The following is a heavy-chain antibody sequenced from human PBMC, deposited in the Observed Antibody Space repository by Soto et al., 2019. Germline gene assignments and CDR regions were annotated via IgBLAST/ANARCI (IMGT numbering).Heavy chain of an antibody. CDR3: ARSGPLYYDILTGYYSHYYYMDV. D-gene: IGHD3-9*01. J-gene: IGHJ6*03. CDR2: IYYSGST. CDR1: GGSISSYY. Sequence: PSETLSLTCTVSGGSISSYYWSWIRQPPGKGLEWIGYIYYSGSTNYNPSLKSRVTISVDTSKNQFSLKLSSVTAADTAVYYCARSGPLYYDILTGYYSHYYYMDVWGKGTTVTV. V-gene: IGHV4-59*01.